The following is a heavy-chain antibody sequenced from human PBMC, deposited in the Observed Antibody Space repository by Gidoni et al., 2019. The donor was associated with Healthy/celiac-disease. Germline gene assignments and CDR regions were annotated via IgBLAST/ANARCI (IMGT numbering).Heavy chain of an antibody. CDR3: TTVVVAATFAVH. J-gene: IGHJ4*02. D-gene: IGHD2-15*01. Sequence: EVQLVESGGGLVKPGGALRLSCAASGFTFSNAWMSWVRQAPGKGLEWVGRIKSKTDGGTTDYAAPVKGRFTISRDDSKNTLYLQMNSLKTEDTAVYYCTTVVVAATFAVHWGQGTLVTVSS. CDR2: IKSKTDGGTT. CDR1: GFTFSNAW. V-gene: IGHV3-15*01.